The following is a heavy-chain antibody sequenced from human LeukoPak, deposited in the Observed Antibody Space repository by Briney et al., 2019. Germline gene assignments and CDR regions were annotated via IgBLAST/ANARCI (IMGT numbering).Heavy chain of an antibody. D-gene: IGHD3-10*01. CDR3: ARVWFGELDAFDI. CDR1: GYTFTGYY. Sequence: GASVKVSCKASGYTFTGYYMHWLRQAPGQGLEWMGWINPNSGGTNYAQKFQGRVTMTRDTSISTAYMELSRLRSDDTAVYYRARVWFGELDAFDIWGQGTMVTVSS. J-gene: IGHJ3*02. CDR2: INPNSGGT. V-gene: IGHV1-2*02.